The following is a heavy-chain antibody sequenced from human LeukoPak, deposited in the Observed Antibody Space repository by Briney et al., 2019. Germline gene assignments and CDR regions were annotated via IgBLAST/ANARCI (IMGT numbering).Heavy chain of an antibody. CDR2: ISANNGYT. CDR3: ARGSVVVPGAVDY. J-gene: IGHJ4*02. D-gene: IGHD2-2*01. CDR1: GYTFTSHD. V-gene: IGHV1-18*01. Sequence: ASVKVSCKASGYTFTSHDMHWVRRAPGQGLEWMGWISANNGYTNYAQKLQGRITMTTDTSTSTAYLDLRSLTSDDTAIYYCARGSVVVPGAVDYWGQGTLVTVSS.